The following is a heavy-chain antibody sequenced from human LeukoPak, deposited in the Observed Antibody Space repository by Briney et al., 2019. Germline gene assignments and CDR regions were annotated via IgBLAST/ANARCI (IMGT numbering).Heavy chain of an antibody. CDR3: VKGAPMDY. CDR2: INSDGDT. Sequence: PGGSLRLSCAASGFSFSSDWMYWVRQAPGKGLVRVSRINSDGDTDYADAVKGRFTISRDNAKNTLYLQMNCLRAEDTAVYHCVKGAPMDYWGQGTLVTVSS. CDR1: GFSFSSDW. J-gene: IGHJ4*02. V-gene: IGHV3-74*01.